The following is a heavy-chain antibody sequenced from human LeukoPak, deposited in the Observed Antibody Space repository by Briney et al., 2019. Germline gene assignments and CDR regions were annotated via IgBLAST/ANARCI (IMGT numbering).Heavy chain of an antibody. D-gene: IGHD5-18*01. Sequence: PSETLSLTCTVSGGSISSGSYYWSWIRQPAGKGLEWIGRIYTSGSTNYNPSLKSRVTISADTSKNQFSLKLSSVTAADTAVYYCAGRYSPELPYYYYYMDVWGKGTTVTVSS. CDR1: GGSISSGSYY. CDR2: IYTSGST. J-gene: IGHJ6*03. V-gene: IGHV4-61*02. CDR3: AGRYSPELPYYYYYMDV.